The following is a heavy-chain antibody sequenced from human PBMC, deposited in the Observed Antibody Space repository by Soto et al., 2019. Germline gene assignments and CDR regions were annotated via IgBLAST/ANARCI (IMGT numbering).Heavy chain of an antibody. CDR1: GYTFTSYE. CDR2: MNPNSGDT. D-gene: IGHD3-10*01. Sequence: QVQLVQSGAEVKQPGASVKVSCKASGYTFTSYEINWVRQATGQGLEWMGWMNPNSGDTGYAQKFEGRGTMTRNTSISTAYMELSSLRSEDTGVYYWARGELLWFGELLRWGQGTLVTVSS. J-gene: IGHJ4*02. V-gene: IGHV1-8*01. CDR3: ARGELLWFGELLR.